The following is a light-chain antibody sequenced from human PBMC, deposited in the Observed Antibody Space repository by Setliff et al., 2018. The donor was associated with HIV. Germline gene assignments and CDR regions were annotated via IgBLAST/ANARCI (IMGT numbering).Light chain of an antibody. CDR3: CSYAGSYALV. V-gene: IGLV2-11*01. Sequence: QSALTQPASVSGSPGQSITISCTGTSSDVGGYNYVSWYQQHPGKAPKLMIYDVSKRPSGVPDRFSGSKSGNTASLTISGLQAEDEADYYCCSYAGSYALVFGTGTKGTV. CDR2: DVS. J-gene: IGLJ1*01. CDR1: SSDVGGYNY.